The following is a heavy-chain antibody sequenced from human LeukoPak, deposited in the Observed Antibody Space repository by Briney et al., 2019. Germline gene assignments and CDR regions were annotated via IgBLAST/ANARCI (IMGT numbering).Heavy chain of an antibody. CDR1: GGTFSSYA. J-gene: IGHJ6*03. D-gene: IGHD6-13*01. CDR2: IIPIFGTA. Sequence: ASVKVSCKASGGTFSSYAISWVRQAPGQGLEWMGGIIPIFGTANYAQKFQGRVTITTDESTSTAYMELSSLRSEDTAVYYCARARSNASSIAAGPRGIYYYYYYMDVWGKGTTVTVSS. CDR3: ARARSNASSIAAGPRGIYYYYYYMDV. V-gene: IGHV1-69*05.